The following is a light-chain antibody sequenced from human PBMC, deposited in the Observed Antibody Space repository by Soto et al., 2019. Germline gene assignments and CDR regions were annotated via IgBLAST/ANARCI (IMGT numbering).Light chain of an antibody. CDR2: GAS. CDR1: QSVSSN. V-gene: IGKV3-15*01. Sequence: EIVLTQSPATLSVSPGERATLSCRASQSVSSNLAWYQQRPGQAPRLLIYGASTRATGIPARFSGSGSGTDFTLTISSLQSEDFAVYYCQQYNKWPRTFGQGTRWISN. J-gene: IGKJ1*01. CDR3: QQYNKWPRT.